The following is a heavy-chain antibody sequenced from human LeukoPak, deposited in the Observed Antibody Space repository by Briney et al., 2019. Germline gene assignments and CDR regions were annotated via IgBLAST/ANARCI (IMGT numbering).Heavy chain of an antibody. V-gene: IGHV1-8*01. D-gene: IGHD6-13*01. J-gene: IGHJ3*02. CDR1: GYTFTSYD. CDR3: ARGAAEYDAFDI. Sequence: ASVKVSCKASGYTFTSYDINWVRQATGQGLEWMGWMNPNSGNTGYAQKFQGRVTMTRNTSISTAYMELSSLGSEDTAVYYCARGAAEYDAFDIWGQGTMVTVSS. CDR2: MNPNSGNT.